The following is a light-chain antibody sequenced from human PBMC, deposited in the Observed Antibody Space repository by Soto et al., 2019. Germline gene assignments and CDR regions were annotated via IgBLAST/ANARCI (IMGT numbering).Light chain of an antibody. CDR3: QKYDSVLLI. J-gene: IGKJ4*01. CDR2: AAS. Sequence: DIQITQSPSSLSASVGDRVTITCRASQAINNYVAWYQQKPGQCPQLLIYAASTLQSGVPSRFSGSGSGTDFTLTISSLQPEDVATYYCQKYDSVLLIFGGGTKVEVK. V-gene: IGKV1-27*01. CDR1: QAINNY.